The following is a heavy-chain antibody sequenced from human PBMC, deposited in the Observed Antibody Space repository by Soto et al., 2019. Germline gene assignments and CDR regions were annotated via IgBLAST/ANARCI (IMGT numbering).Heavy chain of an antibody. Sequence: SETLSLNCTVSVGSISSYYWSWIRQPPGKGLEWIGYIYYTGTTTYNPSIKSRVTISVDSSKNQFSLNLTSVSAADTAVYYCARLGGFYQSLDSWGQGTLVTVSS. D-gene: IGHD3-22*01. CDR1: VGSISSYY. J-gene: IGHJ5*01. CDR3: ARLGGFYQSLDS. CDR2: IYYTGTT. V-gene: IGHV4-59*08.